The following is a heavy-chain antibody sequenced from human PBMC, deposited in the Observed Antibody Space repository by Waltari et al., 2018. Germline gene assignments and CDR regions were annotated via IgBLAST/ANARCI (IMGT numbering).Heavy chain of an antibody. CDR2: ISPNGDET. V-gene: IGHV3-23*04. CDR1: GFDFRNFE. CDR3: VKGGWIDD. Sequence: EVQLVESGGRLVRPGGSLRLPCVVSGFDFRNFEMPWGRQAPGKGLEWVSFISPNGDETHYADSVLGRFTVSRDNSKNTMYLQMRSLRVEDTAVYHCVKGGWIDDWGQGTLVTVST. J-gene: IGHJ4*02. D-gene: IGHD3-3*01.